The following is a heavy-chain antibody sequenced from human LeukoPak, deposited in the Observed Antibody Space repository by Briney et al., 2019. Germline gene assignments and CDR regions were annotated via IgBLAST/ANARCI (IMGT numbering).Heavy chain of an antibody. J-gene: IGHJ5*02. CDR1: GGSINSGTFY. V-gene: IGHV4-39*07. D-gene: IGHD2-15*01. CDR3: ASNPDEYCSGGSCYIGWFDP. CDR2: IYYSGST. Sequence: SETLSLTCTVSGGSINSGTFYWGWIRQPPGKGLEWIGSIYYSGSTYYNPSLKSRVTISVDTSKNQFSLKLSSVTAADTAVYYCASNPDEYCSGGSCYIGWFDPWGQGTLVTVSS.